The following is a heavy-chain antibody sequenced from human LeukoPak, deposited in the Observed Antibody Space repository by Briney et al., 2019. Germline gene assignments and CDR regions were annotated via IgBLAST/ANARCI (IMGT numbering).Heavy chain of an antibody. CDR3: ASTQVRGVISRMDV. CDR1: GFTFSSYW. V-gene: IGHV3-7*02. Sequence: GGSLRLSCAASGFTFSSYWMSWVRQAPGKGLEWVANIKQDGSEKHYVNSVKGRFTISRDNAKNSLYLEMNSLRGEDTAVYYCASTQVRGVISRMDVWGQGTTVTVSS. J-gene: IGHJ6*02. CDR2: IKQDGSEK. D-gene: IGHD3-10*01.